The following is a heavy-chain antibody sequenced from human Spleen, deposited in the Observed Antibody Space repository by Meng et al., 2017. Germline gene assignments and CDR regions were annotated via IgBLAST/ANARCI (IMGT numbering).Heavy chain of an antibody. J-gene: IGHJ4*02. CDR1: GGSISSGGYY. D-gene: IGHD3-22*01. V-gene: IGHV4-31*03. Sequence: QVALQDAGPGLVKPSQTLSLTCTVSGGSISSGGYYWSWIRQHPGKGLEWIGYIYYSGSTYYNPSLKSRVTISVDTSKNQFSLKLSSVTAADTAVYYCANYYDSSGYYYFDYWGQGTLVTVSS. CDR3: ANYYDSSGYYYFDY. CDR2: IYYSGST.